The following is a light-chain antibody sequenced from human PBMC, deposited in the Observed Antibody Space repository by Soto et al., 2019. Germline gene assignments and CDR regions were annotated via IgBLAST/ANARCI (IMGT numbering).Light chain of an antibody. CDR2: KAS. J-gene: IGKJ1*01. Sequence: DIKMTQYPCTMSGYVGDRVTITCRASQTISSWLDWYQQKPGKAPKLLIYKASTLKSGVPSRFSGSGSGTEFTLTISSLQPDDFATYYCQHYNSYSEAFGQGTKVDIK. CDR3: QHYNSYSEA. CDR1: QTISSW. V-gene: IGKV1-5*03.